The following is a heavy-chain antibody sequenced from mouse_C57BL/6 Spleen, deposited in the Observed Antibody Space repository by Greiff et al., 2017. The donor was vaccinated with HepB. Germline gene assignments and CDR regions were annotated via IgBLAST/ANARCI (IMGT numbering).Heavy chain of an antibody. CDR1: GYAFSSSW. CDR3: ARPYSNDDQPFDY. J-gene: IGHJ2*01. Sequence: VQLVESGPELVKPGASVKISCKASGYAFSSSWMNWVKQRPGKGLEWIGRIYPGDGDTNYNGKFKGKATLTADKSSSTAYMQLSSLTSEDSAVYFCARPYSNDDQPFDYWGQGTTLTVSS. D-gene: IGHD2-12*01. V-gene: IGHV1-82*01. CDR2: IYPGDGDT.